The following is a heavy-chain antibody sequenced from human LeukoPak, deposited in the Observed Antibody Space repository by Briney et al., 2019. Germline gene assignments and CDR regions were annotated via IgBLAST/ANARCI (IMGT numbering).Heavy chain of an antibody. V-gene: IGHV3-21*01. CDR1: GFTLSTYS. Sequence: KTGGSLRLSCASSGFTLSTYSMNWVRQAPGKGLEWVSFIDTSGTYIYYGESMKGRFTISRDNAKNSLYLQMNGLRAEDTAVYYCARGRSITLLRGVAMSDGFDIWGRGTMVAVSS. J-gene: IGHJ3*02. CDR3: ARGRSITLLRGVAMSDGFDI. D-gene: IGHD3-10*01. CDR2: IDTSGTYI.